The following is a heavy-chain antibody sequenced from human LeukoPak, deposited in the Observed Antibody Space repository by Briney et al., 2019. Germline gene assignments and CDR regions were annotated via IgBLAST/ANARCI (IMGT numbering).Heavy chain of an antibody. CDR2: INHSGST. Sequence: SETLSLTCAVYGGSFSGYYWSWIRQPPGKGLEWIGEINHSGSTNYNPSLKSRVTISVDTSKNQFSLKLSSVTAADTAVYYCARWVSSGWYYYYYMDVWGKGTTVTISS. D-gene: IGHD6-19*01. J-gene: IGHJ6*03. CDR3: ARWVSSGWYYYYYMDV. V-gene: IGHV4-34*01. CDR1: GGSFSGYY.